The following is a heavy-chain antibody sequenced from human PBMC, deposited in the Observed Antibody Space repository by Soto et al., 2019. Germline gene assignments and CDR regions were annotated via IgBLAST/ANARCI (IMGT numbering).Heavy chain of an antibody. CDR3: ARDRVTGTTTLWGVGVRTFDY. Sequence: QVQLQESGPGLVKPSETLSLTCTVSGGSVSSGSYYWSWIRQPPGKGLEWIGYIYYSGSTNYNPSLKSRVTISVDTSKNQFSLKLSSVTAADTAVYYCARDRVTGTTTLWGVGVRTFDYWGQGTLVTVSS. J-gene: IGHJ4*02. CDR2: IYYSGST. D-gene: IGHD1-20*01. CDR1: GGSVSSGSYY. V-gene: IGHV4-61*01.